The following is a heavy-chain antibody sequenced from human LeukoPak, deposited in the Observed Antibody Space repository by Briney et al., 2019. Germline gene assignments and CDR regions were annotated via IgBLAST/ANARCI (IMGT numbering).Heavy chain of an antibody. Sequence: GGSLRLSCAASEFTFSSYSMNWVRQAPGKGLEWVSFISSSSSTISYADSVKGRFTISRDNAKNSLYLQMNSLRDEDTAVYYCARERGSGYYSSGFDYWGQGTLVTVSS. CDR2: ISSSSSTI. V-gene: IGHV3-48*02. J-gene: IGHJ4*02. D-gene: IGHD5-12*01. CDR3: ARERGSGYYSSGFDY. CDR1: EFTFSSYS.